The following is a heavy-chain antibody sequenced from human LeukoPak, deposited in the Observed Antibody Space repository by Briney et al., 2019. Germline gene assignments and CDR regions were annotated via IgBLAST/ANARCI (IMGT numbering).Heavy chain of an antibody. Sequence: GESLKISCKGSGYNFPDYWSDWVPQMPGEGLEWGGHIYPLDSDTTYSPSFQGQVTISVDKSSSTAYLQWRSLKPSDTAMYYCARRFVVRGGGEYHYYGMDVWGQGTTVTVSS. J-gene: IGHJ6*02. V-gene: IGHV5-51*01. CDR2: IYPLDSDT. CDR1: GYNFPDYW. CDR3: ARRFVVRGGGEYHYYGMDV. D-gene: IGHD3-10*01.